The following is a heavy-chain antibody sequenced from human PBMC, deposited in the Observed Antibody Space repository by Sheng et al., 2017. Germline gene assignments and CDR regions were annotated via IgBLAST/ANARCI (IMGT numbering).Heavy chain of an antibody. J-gene: IGHJ5*02. CDR2: ISAYNANT. Sequence: QVQLVQSGAEVKKPGASVKVSCKASGYTFTSYGISWVRQAPGQGLEWMGWISAYNANTNYAQKLQGRVTMTTDTSTNTVYMELRSLRSDDTAVYYCARDRGAVAPNWFDPWGQGTLVTVSS. CDR1: GYTFTSYG. CDR3: ARDRGAVAPNWFDP. V-gene: IGHV1-18*01. D-gene: IGHD6-19*01.